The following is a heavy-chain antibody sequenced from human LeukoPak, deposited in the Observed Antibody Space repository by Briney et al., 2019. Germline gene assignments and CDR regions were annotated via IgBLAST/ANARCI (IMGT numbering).Heavy chain of an antibody. Sequence: GGSLRLSCAASGYTFSCHGIHWVRQAPGKGLEWVAVVWYDGRNRDYADSVKGRFTISKDNSNNMVFLQMDRLRAEDTAVYYCARLWGGNGYSGGSLNLWGQGTLVTVSS. CDR1: GYTFSCHG. J-gene: IGHJ5*02. CDR2: VWYDGRNR. V-gene: IGHV3-33*01. CDR3: ARLWGGNGYSGGSLNL. D-gene: IGHD3-16*01.